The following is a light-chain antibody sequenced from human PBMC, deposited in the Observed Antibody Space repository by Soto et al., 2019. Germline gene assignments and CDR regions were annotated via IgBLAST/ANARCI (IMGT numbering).Light chain of an antibody. V-gene: IGKV3-20*01. CDR3: QQYDRSPWT. CDR2: GTS. J-gene: IGKJ1*01. CDR1: QSVGSSY. Sequence: EIVLTQSPGTLSLSPGERATLSCRASQSVGSSYLAWYQQKPGQAPRLLIYGTSKRATGIPDRFSGSGSGTDFTLTISRLEPEDFAVYYCQQYDRSPWTFGQGTKVEIK.